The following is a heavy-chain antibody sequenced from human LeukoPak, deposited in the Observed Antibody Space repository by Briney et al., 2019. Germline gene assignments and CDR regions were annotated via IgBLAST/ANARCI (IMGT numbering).Heavy chain of an antibody. CDR2: INSDGSST. CDR1: GFTFSSYW. D-gene: IGHD2-15*01. J-gene: IGHJ5*02. Sequence: GGSLRLSCAASGFTFSSYWMHWVRHAPGKGLVWVSRINSDGSSTSYADSVKGRFTISRDNAKNTLYPQMNSLRAEDTAVYYCARGRYCSGGSCLLINWFDPWGQGTLVTVSS. V-gene: IGHV3-74*01. CDR3: ARGRYCSGGSCLLINWFDP.